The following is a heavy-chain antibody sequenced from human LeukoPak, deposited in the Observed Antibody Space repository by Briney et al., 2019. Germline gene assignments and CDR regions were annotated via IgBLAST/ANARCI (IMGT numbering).Heavy chain of an antibody. Sequence: GGSLRLSCAASGFTVSSNYMSWVRQAPGKGLEWVSVIYSGGSTYYADSVKGRFTISRDNSKNTLYLQMNSLRAEDTAVYYCARGYSSGWPKNYYFDYWGQGTLVTVSS. CDR1: GFTVSSNY. CDR2: IYSGGST. V-gene: IGHV3-66*01. CDR3: ARGYSSGWPKNYYFDY. D-gene: IGHD6-19*01. J-gene: IGHJ4*02.